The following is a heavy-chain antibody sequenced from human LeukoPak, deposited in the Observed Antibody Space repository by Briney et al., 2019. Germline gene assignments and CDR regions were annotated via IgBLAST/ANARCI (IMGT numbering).Heavy chain of an antibody. D-gene: IGHD3-22*01. V-gene: IGHV2-70*11. J-gene: IGHJ6*03. Sequence: SGPALVKPTQALTLTCTFSGFSLSTSGMCVSWIRQPPGKALEWLARIDWDDDKYYSTSLKTRLTISKDTSKNQVVLTMTNMDPVDTATYYCARMSGYYDSSGQGGYYYYYYMDVWGKGTTVTISS. CDR3: ARMSGYYDSSGQGGYYYYYYMDV. CDR2: IDWDDDK. CDR1: GFSLSTSGMC.